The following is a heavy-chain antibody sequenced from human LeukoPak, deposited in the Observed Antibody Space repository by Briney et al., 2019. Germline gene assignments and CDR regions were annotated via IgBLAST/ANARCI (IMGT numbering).Heavy chain of an antibody. D-gene: IGHD3-3*01. Sequence: ASVKVSCKASGYTFTSYDINWVRQATGQGLEWMGWMNPNSGNTGYAQKFQGRVTMTRNTSISTAYMELSSLRSEDTAVYYCARGPDYDFWSGYFSRPDYFDYWGQGTLVTVSS. V-gene: IGHV1-8*01. CDR3: ARGPDYDFWSGYFSRPDYFDY. J-gene: IGHJ4*02. CDR2: MNPNSGNT. CDR1: GYTFTSYD.